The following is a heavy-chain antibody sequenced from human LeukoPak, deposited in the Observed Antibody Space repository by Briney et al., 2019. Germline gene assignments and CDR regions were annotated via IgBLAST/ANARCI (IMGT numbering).Heavy chain of an antibody. J-gene: IGHJ5*02. CDR2: ISAYSGNT. D-gene: IGHD3-10*01. CDR1: GYTFTSYG. V-gene: IGHV1-18*01. Sequence: GASVKVSCKASGYTFTSYGISWVRQAPGQGLEWMGWISAYSGNTNYAQKLQGRVTMTTDTSTSTAYMELRSLRSDDTAVYYCARDLSGSYYNWFDPWGQGTLVTVSS. CDR3: ARDLSGSYYNWFDP.